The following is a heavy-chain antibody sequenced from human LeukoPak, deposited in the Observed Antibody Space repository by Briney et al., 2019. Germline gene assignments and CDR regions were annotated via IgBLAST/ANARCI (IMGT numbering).Heavy chain of an antibody. V-gene: IGHV1-2*02. CDR1: GYTFTGYY. J-gene: IGHJ4*02. CDR2: INPNSGGT. Sequence: ASVKVSCKASGYTFTGYYMHWVRQAPGQGLEWMGWINPNSGGTNYAQKFQGRVTMTRDTSISTAYMELSRLRSDDTAVYYCARGTGERETYFDYRGQGTLVTVSS. CDR3: ARGTGERETYFDY. D-gene: IGHD1-1*01.